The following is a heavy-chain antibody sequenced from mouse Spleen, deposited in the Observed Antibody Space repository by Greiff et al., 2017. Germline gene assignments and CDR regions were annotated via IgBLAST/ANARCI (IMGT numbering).Heavy chain of an antibody. CDR1: GYSITSDYA. Sequence: EVQLVESGPGLVKPSQSLSLTCTVTGYSITSDYAWNWIRQFPGNKLEWMGYISYSGSTSYNPSLKSRISITRDTSKNQFFLQLNSVTTEDTATYYCARIYYDYGGFAYWGQGTLVTVSA. V-gene: IGHV3-2*02. D-gene: IGHD2-4*01. J-gene: IGHJ3*01. CDR3: ARIYYDYGGFAY. CDR2: ISYSGST.